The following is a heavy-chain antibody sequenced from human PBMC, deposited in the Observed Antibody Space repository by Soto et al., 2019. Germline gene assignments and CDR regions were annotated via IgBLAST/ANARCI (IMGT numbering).Heavy chain of an antibody. V-gene: IGHV3-23*04. CDR3: AKRRKNDYGDIDI. D-gene: IGHD4-17*01. J-gene: IGHJ3*02. Sequence: VQLVESGGGLVKPGGSLRLSCAASGFTFSDYYMSWIRQAPGKGLEWVSAISGSGGSTYYADSVKGRFTISRDNSKNTLYLQMNSLRAEDTAVYYCAKRRKNDYGDIDIWGQGTMVTVSS. CDR1: GFTFSDYY. CDR2: ISGSGGST.